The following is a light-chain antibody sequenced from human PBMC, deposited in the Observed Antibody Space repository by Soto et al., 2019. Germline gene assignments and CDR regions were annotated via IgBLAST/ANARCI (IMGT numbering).Light chain of an antibody. CDR1: QSVSSSY. Sequence: ENVLTQSPGTLSLSPGERATLSCRASQSVSSSYLAWYQQKPGKAPRLLIYAASSRATGIPDRFSGSGSGTDFTLTISRLEPADFAVYYCQQYGSSPYTFGQGTKLEIK. V-gene: IGKV3-20*01. CDR3: QQYGSSPYT. J-gene: IGKJ2*01. CDR2: AAS.